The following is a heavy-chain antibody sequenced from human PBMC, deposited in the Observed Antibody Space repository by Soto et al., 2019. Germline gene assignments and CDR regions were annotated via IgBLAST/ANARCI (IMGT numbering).Heavy chain of an antibody. CDR2: ITSNGDNT. V-gene: IGHV3-64D*06. J-gene: IGHJ4*02. D-gene: IGHD2-2*01. Sequence: GVSLSLSSTASGFPFSTFAMHWVRQAPGKGLEYVSGITSNGDNTYHADSVKGRFTISRDNSKNTLYLQMSSLRVEDTAVYYCVKGNQLLRYYFDYWGRGALVTISS. CDR3: VKGNQLLRYYFDY. CDR1: GFPFSTFA.